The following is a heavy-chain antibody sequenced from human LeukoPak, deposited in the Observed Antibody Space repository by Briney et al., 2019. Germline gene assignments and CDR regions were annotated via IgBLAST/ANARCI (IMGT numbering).Heavy chain of an antibody. CDR2: ISSSSSYT. V-gene: IGHV3-11*05. J-gene: IGHJ3*02. D-gene: IGHD3-22*01. CDR1: GFTFSDYY. Sequence: GGSLRLSCAASGFTFSDYYMSWIRQAPGKGLEWVSYISSSSSYTNYADSVKGRFTISRDNAKNSLYLQMNSLRAEDTAVYYCARVETAYYYDSSGAFDIWGQGTMVTVSS. CDR3: ARVETAYYYDSSGAFDI.